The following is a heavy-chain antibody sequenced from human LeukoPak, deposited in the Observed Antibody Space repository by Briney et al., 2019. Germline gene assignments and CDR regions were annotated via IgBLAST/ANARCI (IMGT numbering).Heavy chain of an antibody. CDR2: ISNSGGNT. J-gene: IGHJ4*02. V-gene: IGHV3-23*01. D-gene: IGHD6-13*01. CDR1: GFTFRSYA. CDR3: APDLRGSGWSVDY. Sequence: PGGSLRLSCAASGFTFRSYAMHWVPQAPGKGLEWVSLISNSGGNTWYADSVKGRFTISRDNSKNTLSLQMDSLRAEDSAVYYCAPDLRGSGWSVDYWGQRTLVTVSS.